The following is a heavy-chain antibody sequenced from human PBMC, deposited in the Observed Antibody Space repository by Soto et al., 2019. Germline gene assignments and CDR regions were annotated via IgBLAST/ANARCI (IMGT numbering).Heavy chain of an antibody. Sequence: PGGSLRLSCAASEIIFNGFGMHWVRQAPGKGLEWVAVIRYDGSDIHYADSVKGRFTISRDNSKNTLYLQMDSLRGEDTAVYYCARDGVGATAYFGYFDYWGQGALVNVSS. CDR1: EIIFNGFG. CDR3: ARDGVGATAYFGYFDY. J-gene: IGHJ4*02. CDR2: IRYDGSDI. V-gene: IGHV3-33*01. D-gene: IGHD1-26*01.